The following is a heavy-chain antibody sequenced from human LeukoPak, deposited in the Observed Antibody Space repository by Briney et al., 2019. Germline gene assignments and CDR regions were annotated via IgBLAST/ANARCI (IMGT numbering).Heavy chain of an antibody. J-gene: IGHJ5*02. D-gene: IGHD2-2*01. CDR2: IYYSGST. Sequence: SETLSLTCTVSGGSVSSGSYYWSWIRQPPGKGLEWIGYIYYSGSTNYNPSPKSRVTISVDTSKNQFSLKLSSVTAADTAVYYCARETPEYCSSTSCYLGVWFDPWGQGTLVTVSS. V-gene: IGHV4-61*01. CDR1: GGSVSSGSYY. CDR3: ARETPEYCSSTSCYLGVWFDP.